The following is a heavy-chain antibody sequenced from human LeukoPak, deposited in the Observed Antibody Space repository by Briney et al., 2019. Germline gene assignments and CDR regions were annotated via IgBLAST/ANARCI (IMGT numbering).Heavy chain of an antibody. Sequence: PSETLSLTCAVYGGSFSGYYWSWIRQPPGKGLEWIGEINHSGSTNYNPSLKSRVTISVDTSKNQLSLKLSSVTAADTAVYYCARCDYLAVGYYYYMDVWGKGTTVTVSS. CDR3: ARCDYLAVGYYYYMDV. CDR1: GGSFSGYY. CDR2: INHSGST. V-gene: IGHV4-34*01. D-gene: IGHD4-17*01. J-gene: IGHJ6*03.